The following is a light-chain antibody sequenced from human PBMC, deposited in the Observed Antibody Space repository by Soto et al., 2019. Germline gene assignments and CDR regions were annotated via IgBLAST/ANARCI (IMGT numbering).Light chain of an antibody. CDR1: QSVTNNY. CDR3: QQYNNWPPLT. J-gene: IGKJ4*01. CDR2: GAS. V-gene: IGKV3-20*01. Sequence: ETVLTQSPGTLSLSPGERATLFCRASQSVTNNYLAWYQHKPGQAPRLLIYGASSRATGIPDRFSGSGSGTDFTLTISRLEPEDFAVYYCQQYNNWPPLTFGGGTKVEIK.